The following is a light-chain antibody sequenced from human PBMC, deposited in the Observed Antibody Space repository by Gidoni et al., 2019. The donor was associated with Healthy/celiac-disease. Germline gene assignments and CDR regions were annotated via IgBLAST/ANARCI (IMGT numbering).Light chain of an antibody. CDR2: AAS. J-gene: IGKJ2*04. CDR3: QQSYSTPCS. CDR1: QSISSY. V-gene: IGKV1-39*01. Sequence: DIQMTPSPSSLSASVGDRVTITCRESQSISSYLNWYQQKPGKAPKLLIYAASRLQSGVPSRFSGRGSGTDFNLTISSLQTEDFATYYCQQSYSTPCSFGQGTKLESK.